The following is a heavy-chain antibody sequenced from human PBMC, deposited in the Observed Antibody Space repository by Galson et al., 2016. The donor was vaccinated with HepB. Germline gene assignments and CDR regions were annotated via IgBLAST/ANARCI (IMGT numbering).Heavy chain of an antibody. CDR2: IWYDGRKK. V-gene: IGHV3-33*01. D-gene: IGHD3-3*01. J-gene: IGHJ6*02. CDR3: ARDWGFWSDNHYGMDI. CDR1: GFVFSSYG. Sequence: SLRLSCAGSGFVFSSYGMHWVRQAPGKGLEWMATIWYDGRKKYYGDSVKGRFIISRDNSKNTLYLHMYSLRVEDTAVYFCARDWGFWSDNHYGMDIWGQGTTVIVSS.